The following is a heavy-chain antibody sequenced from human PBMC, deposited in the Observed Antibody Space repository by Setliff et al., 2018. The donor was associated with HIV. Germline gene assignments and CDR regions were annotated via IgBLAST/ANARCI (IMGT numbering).Heavy chain of an antibody. CDR1: GFSLSTSGVG. Sequence: SGPTLVNPTQTLTLTCTFSGFSLSTSGVGVGWIRQPPGKALEWLALIYWDDDKGYSPSLKNRLTITKDTSRNQVVLTMTNVDPVDTATYFCVHTNIVVVPVAIPSYLDYW. CDR2: IYWDDDK. CDR3: VHTNIVVVPVAIPSYLDY. V-gene: IGHV2-5*02. D-gene: IGHD2-2*01. J-gene: IGHJ4*01.